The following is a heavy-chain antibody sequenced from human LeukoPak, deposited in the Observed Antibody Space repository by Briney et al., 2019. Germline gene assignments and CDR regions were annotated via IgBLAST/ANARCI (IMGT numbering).Heavy chain of an antibody. CDR3: AKRGVVIRGILVIGYHTEAYHYDH. CDR1: GFTFSTYP. V-gene: IGHV3-30*18. CDR2: ISHHGSNE. J-gene: IGHJ4*02. Sequence: GSLRLSCEASGFTFSTYPMHWVRQAPDKGLEWVAMISHHGSNEYYADSVKGRFTISRDNSLNTVYLQMNSLRAEDTAVYFCAKRGVVIRGILVIGYHTEAYHYDHWGQGTLVTVSS. D-gene: IGHD3-10*01.